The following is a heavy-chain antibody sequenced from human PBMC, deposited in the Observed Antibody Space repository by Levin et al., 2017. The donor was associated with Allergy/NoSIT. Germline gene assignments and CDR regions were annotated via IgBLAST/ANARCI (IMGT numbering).Heavy chain of an antibody. CDR3: ARAMDV. V-gene: IGHV3-48*02. CDR1: GFTFSSYS. Sequence: LSLTCAVSGFTFSSYSMNWVRQAPGKGLEWVSYISSGSSITRYADSVKGRFTISRDSAKNSLYLQMNSLRDEDTAVYYCARAMDVWGQGTTVTVSS. J-gene: IGHJ6*02. CDR2: ISSGSSIT.